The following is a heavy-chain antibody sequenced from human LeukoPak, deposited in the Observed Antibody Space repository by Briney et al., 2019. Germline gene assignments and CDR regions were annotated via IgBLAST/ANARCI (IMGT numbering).Heavy chain of an antibody. J-gene: IGHJ4*02. D-gene: IGHD5-12*01. CDR3: ARDPRYSGYEGPFDY. V-gene: IGHV1-2*06. CDR1: GYTFTGYY. CDR2: INPNSGGT. Sequence: TSVKVSCKATGYTFTGYYMHWVRQAPGQGLEWMGRINPNSGGTNYAQKFQGRVTMTRDTSISTAYMELSRLRSDDTAVYYCARDPRYSGYEGPFDYWGQGTLVTVSS.